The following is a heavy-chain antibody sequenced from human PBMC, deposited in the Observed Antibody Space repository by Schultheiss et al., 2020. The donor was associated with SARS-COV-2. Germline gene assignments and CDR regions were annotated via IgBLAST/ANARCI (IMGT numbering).Heavy chain of an antibody. D-gene: IGHD3-3*01. J-gene: IGHJ2*01. CDR3: ARDATLEWLFADPIVDWYFDL. CDR2: ISSSSSYI. Sequence: GESLKISCAASGFTFSSYSMNWVRQAPGEGLEWVSSISSSSSYIYYADSVKGRFTISRDNAKNSLYLQMNSLRAEDTAVYYCARDATLEWLFADPIVDWYFDLWGRGTLVTVSS. CDR1: GFTFSSYS. V-gene: IGHV3-21*01.